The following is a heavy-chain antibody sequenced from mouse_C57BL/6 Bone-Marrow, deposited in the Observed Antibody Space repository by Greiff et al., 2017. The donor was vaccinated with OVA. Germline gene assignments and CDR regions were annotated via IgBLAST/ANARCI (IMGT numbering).Heavy chain of an antibody. J-gene: IGHJ2*01. Sequence: SGPELVKPGASVKISCKASGYTFTDYYMNWVKQSHGKSLEWIGDINPNNGGTSYNQKFKGKATLTVDKSSSTAYMELRSLTSEDSAVYYCARYGDYLDYWGQGTTLTVSS. CDR2: INPNNGGT. V-gene: IGHV1-26*01. CDR3: ARYGDYLDY. CDR1: GYTFTDYY. D-gene: IGHD1-1*01.